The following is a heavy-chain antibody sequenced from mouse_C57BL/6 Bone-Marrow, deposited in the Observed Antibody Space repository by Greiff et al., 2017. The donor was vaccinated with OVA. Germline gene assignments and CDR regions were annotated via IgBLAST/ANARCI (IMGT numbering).Heavy chain of an antibody. CDR1: GYSITSGYY. D-gene: IGHD2-1*01. CDR3: ARDHDIYYGNYDAMDY. CDR2: ISYDGSN. V-gene: IGHV3-6*01. J-gene: IGHJ4*01. Sequence: EVKLLESGPGLVKPSQSLSLTCSVTGYSITSGYYWNWIRQFPGNKLEWMGYISYDGSNNYNPSLKNRISITRDTSKNQFFLKLNSVTTEDTATYYCARDHDIYYGNYDAMDYWGQGTSVTVSS.